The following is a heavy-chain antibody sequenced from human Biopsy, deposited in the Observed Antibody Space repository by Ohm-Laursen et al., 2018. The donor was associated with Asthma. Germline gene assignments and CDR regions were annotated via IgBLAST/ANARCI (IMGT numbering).Heavy chain of an antibody. Sequence: GSLRLSCTASGFTFGDYWMSWVRQAPGKGLEWISYINGKSNSIEYADSVKGRFTISRDNAKNSLYLQMNSLRAEDTAVYYCARDSYGSGLYDDFESWGQGTLVTVSS. J-gene: IGHJ4*02. CDR3: ARDSYGSGLYDDFES. CDR2: INGKSNSI. D-gene: IGHD6-19*01. V-gene: IGHV3-11*01. CDR1: GFTFGDYW.